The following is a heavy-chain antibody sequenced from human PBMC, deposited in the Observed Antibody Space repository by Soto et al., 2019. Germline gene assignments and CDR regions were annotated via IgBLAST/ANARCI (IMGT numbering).Heavy chain of an antibody. CDR3: ASSGYSSGWYVY. D-gene: IGHD6-19*01. Sequence: GGSLRLSCAASGFTFNTYWMHWVRQAPGKGLEWVSNINRDGSSKIYLDSVKGRFTISRDNAKNSLYLQMNSLRAEDTAVYYCASSGYSSGWYVYWGRGTLVTVSS. CDR1: GFTFNTYW. J-gene: IGHJ4*02. V-gene: IGHV3-74*01. CDR2: INRDGSSK.